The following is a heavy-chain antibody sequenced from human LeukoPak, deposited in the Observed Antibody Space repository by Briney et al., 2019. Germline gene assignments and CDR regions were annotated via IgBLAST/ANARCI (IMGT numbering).Heavy chain of an antibody. V-gene: IGHV4-38-2*02. J-gene: IGHJ6*03. CDR3: ARVSNSSWASYYYYMDV. Sequence: SETLSLTCSVAGYSIRSACHWGWIRQPPRKGLEWIGSVYHSGSTFYSPSLNSRVTMSVDTSKSQFSLKLSSVTAADTAVYYCARVSNSSWASYYYYMDVWGKGTTVTVSS. CDR2: VYHSGST. CDR1: GYSIRSACH. D-gene: IGHD6-13*01.